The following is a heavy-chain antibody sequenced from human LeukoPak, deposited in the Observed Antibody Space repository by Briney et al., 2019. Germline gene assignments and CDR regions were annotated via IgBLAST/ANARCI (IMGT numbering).Heavy chain of an antibody. CDR1: GGSISSGDYY. D-gene: IGHD3-22*01. Sequence: SETLSLTCTVSGGSISSGDYYWSWIRQPPGKGLEWIGYIYYSGSTYYNPSLKSRVTISVDTSKNQFSLRLCSVTAADTAVYYCARDRPPDYYDSSGYRPRDYYYGMDVWGQGTTVTVSS. V-gene: IGHV4-30-4*01. CDR3: ARDRPPDYYDSSGYRPRDYYYGMDV. J-gene: IGHJ6*02. CDR2: IYYSGST.